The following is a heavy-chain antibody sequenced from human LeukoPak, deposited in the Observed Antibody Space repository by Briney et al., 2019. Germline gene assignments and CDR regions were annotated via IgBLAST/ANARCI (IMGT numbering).Heavy chain of an antibody. CDR3: ARNRATMVRGVLDY. Sequence: SETLSLTCTVSGGSISSYYWSWIRQPPGKGLEWIGYIYYSGSTNYNPSLKSRVTISVDTSKNQFSLKLNSVTAADTAVYYCARNRATMVRGVLDYWGQGTLVTVSS. CDR2: IYYSGST. V-gene: IGHV4-59*12. D-gene: IGHD3-10*01. J-gene: IGHJ4*02. CDR1: GGSISSYY.